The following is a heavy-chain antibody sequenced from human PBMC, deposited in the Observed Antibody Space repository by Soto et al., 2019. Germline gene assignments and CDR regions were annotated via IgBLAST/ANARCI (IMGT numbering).Heavy chain of an antibody. V-gene: IGHV4-31*03. J-gene: IGHJ5*02. CDR3: ARGLGVPHYYGSGSYHWFDP. CDR2: IYYSGST. Sequence: SETLSLTCTVSGGSISSGGYYWSWIRQHPGKGLEWIGYIYYSGSTYYNPSLKSRVTISVDTSKNQFSLKLSSVTAADTAVYYCARGLGVPHYYGSGSYHWFDPWGQGTLVTVS. CDR1: GGSISSGGYY. D-gene: IGHD3-10*01.